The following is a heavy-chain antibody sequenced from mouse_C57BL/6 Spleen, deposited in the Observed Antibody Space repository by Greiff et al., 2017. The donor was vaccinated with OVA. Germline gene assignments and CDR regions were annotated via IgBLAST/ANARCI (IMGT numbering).Heavy chain of an antibody. Sequence: QVQLQPPGAELVQPVASVKLSFPASGSPFPSSWLHWVLPRTGRVVEEDGRSETKSGDSKENEKEKSKATLTVDKPSSTAYMQLSSLTSEDSAVYYCARWGYGSSYVYFDVWGTGTTVTVSS. CDR3: ARWGYGSSYVYFDV. J-gene: IGHJ1*03. V-gene: IGHV1-72*01. CDR2: SETKSGDS. CDR1: GSPFPSSW. D-gene: IGHD1-1*01.